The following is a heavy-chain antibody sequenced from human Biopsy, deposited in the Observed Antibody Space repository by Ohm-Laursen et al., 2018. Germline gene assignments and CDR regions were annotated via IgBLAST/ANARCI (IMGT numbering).Heavy chain of an antibody. J-gene: IGHJ6*02. D-gene: IGHD2-21*01. CDR2: IYNTERT. CDR1: GGSVSSSNYY. V-gene: IGHV4-61*01. Sequence: GTLSLTGSVSGGSVSSSNYYWNWIRQTPGKGLEWMGFIYNTERTNYNPSLKSRVTISLDTSKNQFSLELSSVIPSDTAVYCCAIDRVPRRGVMPVYYYGMDVWGQGSTVTVSS. CDR3: AIDRVPRRGVMPVYYYGMDV.